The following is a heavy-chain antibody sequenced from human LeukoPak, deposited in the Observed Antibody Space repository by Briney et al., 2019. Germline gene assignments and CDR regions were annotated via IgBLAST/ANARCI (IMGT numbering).Heavy chain of an antibody. CDR1: GFTFSRYW. CDR2: IKDDGSER. Sequence: GGSVRLSCAASGFTFSRYWMSWVRQTPEKGLEWVANIKDDGSERYYVDSVKGRFTVSRDNAKNSLYLQMNSLRAEDTAVYYCVTYRNYDSSRSAPRLDYWGQGTLVTVS. J-gene: IGHJ4*02. CDR3: VTYRNYDSSRSAPRLDY. V-gene: IGHV3-7*05. D-gene: IGHD3-22*01.